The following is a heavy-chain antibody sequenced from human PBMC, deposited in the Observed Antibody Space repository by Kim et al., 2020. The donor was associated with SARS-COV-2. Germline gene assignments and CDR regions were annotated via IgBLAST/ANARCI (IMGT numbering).Heavy chain of an antibody. CDR2: SI. J-gene: IGHJ5*02. V-gene: IGHV1-46*01. CDR3: ARDRPHNWFDP. Sequence: SINYAQTFQGRLTMTMDTSTTTVYMELSGLRSEDTAIYYCARDRPHNWFDPWGQGTLVTVSS.